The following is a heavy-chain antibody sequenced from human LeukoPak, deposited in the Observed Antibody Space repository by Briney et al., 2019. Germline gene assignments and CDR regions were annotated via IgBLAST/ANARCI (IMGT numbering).Heavy chain of an antibody. CDR2: IYPGDSDT. J-gene: IGHJ5*02. V-gene: IGHV5-51*01. D-gene: IGHD4-17*01. Sequence: GESLKISCKGSGYSFTSYWIGWVRQMPGKGLEWMGIIYPGDSDTRCSPSFQGQVTISADKSISTAYLQWSSLKASDTAMYYCARTYYGDYDRNWFDPWGQGTLVTVSS. CDR3: ARTYYGDYDRNWFDP. CDR1: GYSFTSYW.